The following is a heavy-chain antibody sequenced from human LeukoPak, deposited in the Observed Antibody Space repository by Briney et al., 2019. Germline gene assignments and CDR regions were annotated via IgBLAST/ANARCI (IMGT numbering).Heavy chain of an antibody. J-gene: IGHJ5*02. V-gene: IGHV1-8*01. CDR1: GYTFTSYD. CDR2: MNPNSGNT. D-gene: IGHD3-22*01. Sequence: ASVKVSCKASGYTFTSYDSNWVRQATGQGLEWMGWMNPNSGNTGYAQKFQGRVTMTRNTSISTAYMELSSLRSEDTAVYYCARAYDSSGYMWGWFDPWGQGTLVTVSS. CDR3: ARAYDSSGYMWGWFDP.